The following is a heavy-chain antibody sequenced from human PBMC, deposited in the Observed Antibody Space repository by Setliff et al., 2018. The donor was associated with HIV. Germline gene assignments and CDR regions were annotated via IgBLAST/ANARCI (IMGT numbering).Heavy chain of an antibody. J-gene: IGHJ4*02. CDR2: IEKKTNGGTR. Sequence: SGGSLRLSCVAPGLPFSYAWLSWVRQAPGKGLEWVGRIEKKTNGGTRHYAAPVKGRFTISRDDSKNTLYLQMNSLKSEDTAIYYCTTGANSFWSGYSKHWGQGALFTVSS. CDR1: GLPFSYAW. V-gene: IGHV3-15*04. D-gene: IGHD3-3*01. CDR3: TTGANSFWSGYSKH.